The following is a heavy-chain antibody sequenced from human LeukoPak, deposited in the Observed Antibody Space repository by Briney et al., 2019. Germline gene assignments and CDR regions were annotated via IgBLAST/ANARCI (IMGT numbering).Heavy chain of an antibody. CDR1: GNYW. Sequence: GGSLRLSCAASGNYWMHWVRQAPGKGLVWVSHINSDGSWTSYADSVKGRFTISRDNSKNTLYLQMNSLRAEDTAVYYCAKSQPIGELEPHFDYWGQGTLVTVSS. J-gene: IGHJ4*02. V-gene: IGHV3-74*01. CDR3: AKSQPIGELEPHFDY. D-gene: IGHD1-14*01. CDR2: INSDGSWT.